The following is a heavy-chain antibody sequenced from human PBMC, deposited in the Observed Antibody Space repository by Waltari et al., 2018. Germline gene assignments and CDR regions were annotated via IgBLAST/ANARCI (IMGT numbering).Heavy chain of an antibody. V-gene: IGHV3-74*01. J-gene: IGHJ5*02. Sequence: EVQLVESGGGLVQPGGSLRLSCAASGFTFSSYCMHWVRQAPGKGLVGVSRISGDGGSTSSAASVKGRFTISRDNANNTLYLQINSLRAEDTAVYYCTRTRYCSTTTCQVDWFDPWGQGTLVTVSS. CDR1: GFTFSSYC. D-gene: IGHD2-2*01. CDR2: ISGDGGST. CDR3: TRTRYCSTTTCQVDWFDP.